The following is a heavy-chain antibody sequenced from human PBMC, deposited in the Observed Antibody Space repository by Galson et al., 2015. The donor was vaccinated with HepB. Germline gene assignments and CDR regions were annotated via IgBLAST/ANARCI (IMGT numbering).Heavy chain of an antibody. CDR1: GFTFSSYW. D-gene: IGHD3-3*01. CDR3: ARDDYDFWSGYPYGMDV. CDR2: IKQDGSEK. J-gene: IGHJ6*02. V-gene: IGHV3-7*01. Sequence: SLRLSCAASGFTFSSYWMSWVRQAPGKGLEWVANIKQDGSEKYYVDSVKGRFTISRDNAKNSLYLQMNSLRAEDTAVYYCARDDYDFWSGYPYGMDVWGQGTTVTVSS.